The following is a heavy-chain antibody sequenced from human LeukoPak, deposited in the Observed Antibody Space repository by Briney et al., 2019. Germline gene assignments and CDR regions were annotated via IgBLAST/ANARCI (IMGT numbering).Heavy chain of an antibody. Sequence: PGGSLRLSCAASGFTFSGSAMPWVRQASGKGLEWVGRIRSKANSYATAYAASVKGRFTISRDDSKNTAYLQMNSLKTEDTAVYYCTRQLDSSGSPFGYWGQGTLVTVSS. CDR1: GFTFSGSA. J-gene: IGHJ4*02. V-gene: IGHV3-73*01. CDR2: IRSKANSYAT. CDR3: TRQLDSSGSPFGY. D-gene: IGHD3-22*01.